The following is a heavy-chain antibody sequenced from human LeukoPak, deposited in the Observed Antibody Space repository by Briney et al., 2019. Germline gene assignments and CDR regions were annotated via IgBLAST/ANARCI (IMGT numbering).Heavy chain of an antibody. D-gene: IGHD3-10*01. Sequence: ASVTVTFTTSGYTFTKFAIHWLRQAPGQRIEWMGWINTGNGQTKYSENFEGRVTMTRDTSTSTIYVEVRSLTSEDTGLYYCARYFGSGSYLDYWGQGTLLTVSS. CDR2: INTGNGQT. V-gene: IGHV1-3*04. J-gene: IGHJ4*02. CDR1: GYTFTKFA. CDR3: ARYFGSGSYLDY.